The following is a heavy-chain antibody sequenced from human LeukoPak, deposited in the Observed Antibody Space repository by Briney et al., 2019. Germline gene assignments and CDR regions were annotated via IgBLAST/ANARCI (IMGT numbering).Heavy chain of an antibody. CDR2: INQDGSEK. CDR3: ARARKNYDFWSGYYGFDY. Sequence: GGSLRLSCAASGFTFSKYWMNWVRQAPGKGLEWVANINQDGSEKHYVDSVKGRFTISRDNAKNTLYLQMSSLRAEDTAVYYCARARKNYDFWSGYYGFDYWGQGTLVTVSS. D-gene: IGHD3-3*01. V-gene: IGHV3-7*01. CDR1: GFTFSKYW. J-gene: IGHJ4*02.